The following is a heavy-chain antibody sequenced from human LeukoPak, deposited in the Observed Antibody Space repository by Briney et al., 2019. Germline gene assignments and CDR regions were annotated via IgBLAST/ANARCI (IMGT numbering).Heavy chain of an antibody. CDR2: IYHSGST. V-gene: IGHV4-38-2*02. Sequence: PSETLSLTCTVSGYSISSGYYWGWIRQPPGKGLEWIGSIYHSGSTCYNPSLKSRVTISVDTSKNQFSLKLSSVTAADTAVYYCAREVGAKGYFDYWGQGTLVTVSS. CDR3: AREVGAKGYFDY. J-gene: IGHJ4*02. D-gene: IGHD1-26*01. CDR1: GYSISSGYY.